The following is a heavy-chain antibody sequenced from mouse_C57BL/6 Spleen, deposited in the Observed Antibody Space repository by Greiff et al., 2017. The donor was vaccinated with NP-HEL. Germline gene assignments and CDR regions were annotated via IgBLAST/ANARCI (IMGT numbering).Heavy chain of an antibody. V-gene: IGHV14-1*01. CDR2: IDPEDGDT. Sequence: VQLQQSGAELVRPGASVKLSCTASGFNIKDYYMHWVKQRPEQGLEWIGRIDPEDGDTEYAPKFQGKATMTADTSSNTAYLQLSSLTSEDTAVYYCTTRDSSGYWFAYWDQGTLVTVSA. CDR3: TTRDSSGYWFAY. CDR1: GFNIKDYY. J-gene: IGHJ3*01. D-gene: IGHD3-2*02.